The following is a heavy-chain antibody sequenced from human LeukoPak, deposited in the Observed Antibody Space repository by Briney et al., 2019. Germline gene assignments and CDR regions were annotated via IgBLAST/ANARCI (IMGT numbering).Heavy chain of an antibody. J-gene: IGHJ6*02. CDR1: GFSISNYW. V-gene: IGHV3-7*01. Sequence: PGGSLRLSCAGSGFSISNYWMSWVRQAPVKGLEWVANIKQAESERFYVDSVKDRFIIFRENAENSVYLQMNSLRDEDTAVYYCARGRFNYGRGMDVWGQGTTVIVSS. CDR2: IKQAESER. CDR3: ARGRFNYGRGMDV. D-gene: IGHD5-18*01.